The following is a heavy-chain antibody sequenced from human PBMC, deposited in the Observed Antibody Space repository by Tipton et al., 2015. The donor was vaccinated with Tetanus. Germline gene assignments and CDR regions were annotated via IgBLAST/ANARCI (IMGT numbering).Heavy chain of an antibody. CDR1: GGSISSSNW. Sequence: TLPLTCAVSGGSISSSNWWSWVRQPPGKGLEWIGEIYHSGSTNYNPSLKSRVTISVDKSKNQFSLKLSSVTAADTAVYYCARVGDSSGYFPNWFDPWGLGALVTVSS. J-gene: IGHJ5*02. D-gene: IGHD3-22*01. CDR3: ARVGDSSGYFPNWFDP. CDR2: IYHSGST. V-gene: IGHV4-4*02.